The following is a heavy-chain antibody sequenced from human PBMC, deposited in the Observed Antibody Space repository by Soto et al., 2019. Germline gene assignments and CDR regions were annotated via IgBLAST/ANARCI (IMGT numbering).Heavy chain of an antibody. CDR2: MNPNSGNT. CDR1: GYTFTSYD. D-gene: IGHD6-6*01. Sequence: GASVKVSCKASGYTFTSYDMHWVRQAPGQGLEWMGWMNPNSGNTGYAQKFQGRVTMTRNTSISTAYMELSSLRSEDTAVYYCARFRKELVLFYFDYWGQGTLVTVSS. J-gene: IGHJ4*02. V-gene: IGHV1-8*02. CDR3: ARFRKELVLFYFDY.